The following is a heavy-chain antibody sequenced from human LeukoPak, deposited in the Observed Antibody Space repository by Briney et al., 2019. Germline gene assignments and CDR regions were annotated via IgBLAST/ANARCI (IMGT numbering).Heavy chain of an antibody. J-gene: IGHJ6*04. CDR2: ISYDGRNK. CDR3: AELGITMIGGV. V-gene: IGHV3-30*04. D-gene: IGHD3-10*02. CDR1: GFSISRYD. Sequence: GRSLRLSCVASGFSISRYDMHWVRQAPGKGLEWVAVISYDGRNKIYADSVKGRLTISRDNAKNSLYLQMNSLRAEDTAVYYCAELGITMIGGVWGKGTTVTISS.